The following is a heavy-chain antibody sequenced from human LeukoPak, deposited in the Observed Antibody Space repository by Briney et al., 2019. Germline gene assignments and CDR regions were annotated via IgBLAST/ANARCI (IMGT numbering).Heavy chain of an antibody. CDR1: GGTFSSYA. V-gene: IGHV1-46*01. CDR2: INLSGGST. D-gene: IGHD2-8*01. Sequence: AASVKVSCKASGGTFSSYAISWVRQAPGQGLEWMGLINLSGGSTTFAQRFQGRVTLTRDTSTSTVYMELSSLRSEDTVVYYCARDYVDDIPMIKDYWGQGTLVTVSS. CDR3: ARDYVDDIPMIKDY. J-gene: IGHJ4*02.